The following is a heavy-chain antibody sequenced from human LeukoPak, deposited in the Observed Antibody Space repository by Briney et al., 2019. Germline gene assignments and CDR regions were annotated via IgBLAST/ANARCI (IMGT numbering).Heavy chain of an antibody. J-gene: IGHJ4*02. CDR2: ISYDGSNK. CDR1: GFTFSSYA. D-gene: IGHD3-3*01. CDR3: ARELYYDFWSGYSPFDY. V-gene: IGHV3-30-3*01. Sequence: GGSLRLSCAASGFTFSSYAMHWVRQAPGKGLEWVAVISYDGSNKYYADSVKGRFTIPRDNSKNTLYLQMNSLRAEDTAVYYCARELYYDFWSGYSPFDYWGQGTLVTVSS.